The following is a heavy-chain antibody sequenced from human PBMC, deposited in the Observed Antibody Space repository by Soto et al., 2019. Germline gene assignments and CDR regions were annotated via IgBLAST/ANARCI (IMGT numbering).Heavy chain of an antibody. CDR1: GFTFSSSA. D-gene: IGHD2-2*01. V-gene: IGHV3-23*01. Sequence: GGSLRLSCAASGFTFSSSAMSWVRQAPGKGLDWVSAISGNGDTTYYADSVKGRFTISRDISKNTLYLQMNTLRAEDTAVYYCSKIRVYDLDSTTFQHWGQGTLVTVSS. J-gene: IGHJ1*01. CDR3: SKIRVYDLDSTTFQH. CDR2: ISGNGDTT.